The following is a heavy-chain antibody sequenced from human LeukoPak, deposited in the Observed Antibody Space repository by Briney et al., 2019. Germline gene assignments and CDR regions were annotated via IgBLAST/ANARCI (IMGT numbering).Heavy chain of an antibody. D-gene: IGHD4-17*01. V-gene: IGHV3-9*01. CDR3: AKDMGAYGDYIGFDY. CDR1: GFTFDDYA. CDR2: ISWNSRSI. Sequence: GRSLRLSCAASGFTFDDYAMHWVRQAPGKGLEWVSGISWNSRSIGYADSVKGRFTISRGNAKNSLYLQMNSLRAEDTALYYCAKDMGAYGDYIGFDYWGQGTLVTVSS. J-gene: IGHJ4*02.